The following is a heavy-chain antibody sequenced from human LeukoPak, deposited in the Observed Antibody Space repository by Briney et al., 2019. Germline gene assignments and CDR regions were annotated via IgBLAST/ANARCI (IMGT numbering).Heavy chain of an antibody. V-gene: IGHV3-30-3*02. Sequence: GGSLRLSCAASGFAFSTYAIHWVRQAPGKGLEWVALISFDASSKYYADSLQGRFTLSRDNSKNALFLQMNSLRAEDTAMYYCAKYTTTVTTSPAAFDIWGQGQWSPSLQ. CDR3: AKYTTTVTTSPAAFDI. D-gene: IGHD4-17*01. CDR1: GFAFSTYA. CDR2: ISFDASSK. J-gene: IGHJ3*02.